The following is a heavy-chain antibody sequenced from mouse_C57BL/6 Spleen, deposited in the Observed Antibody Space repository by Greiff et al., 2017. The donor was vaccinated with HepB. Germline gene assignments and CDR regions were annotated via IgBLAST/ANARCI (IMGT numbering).Heavy chain of an antibody. CDR1: GFTFSDAW. Sequence: EVNVVESGGGLVQPGGSMKLSCAASGFTFSDAWMDWVRQSPEKGLEWVAEIRNKANNHATYYAESVKGRFTISRDDSKSSVYLQMNSLRAEDTGIYYCTRNYGSSYVSFAYWGQGTLVTVSA. CDR3: TRNYGSSYVSFAY. V-gene: IGHV6-6*01. J-gene: IGHJ3*01. D-gene: IGHD1-1*01. CDR2: IRNKANNHAT.